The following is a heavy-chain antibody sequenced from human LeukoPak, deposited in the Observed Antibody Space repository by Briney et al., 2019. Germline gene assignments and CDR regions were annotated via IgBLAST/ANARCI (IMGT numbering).Heavy chain of an antibody. V-gene: IGHV3-23*01. D-gene: IGHD6-13*01. CDR1: GFTFSSYG. Sequence: GGTLRLSCAASGFTFSSYGMSWVRQAPGKGLEWVSAISGSGGSTYYADSVKGRFTISRDNSRNTLYLQMNSLRAEDTAVYYCAKGEQQLVFDYWGQGTLVTVSS. CDR2: ISGSGGST. CDR3: AKGEQQLVFDY. J-gene: IGHJ4*02.